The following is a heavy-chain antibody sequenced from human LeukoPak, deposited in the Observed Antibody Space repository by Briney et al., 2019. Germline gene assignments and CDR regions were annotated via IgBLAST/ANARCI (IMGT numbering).Heavy chain of an antibody. CDR2: IYHSGST. J-gene: IGHJ6*03. V-gene: IGHV4-38-2*02. Sequence: PSETLSLTCTVSGYSISSGYYWGWIRQPPGKGLEWIGSIYHSGSTYYNPSPKSRVTISVDTSKNQFSLKLSSVTAADTAVYYCARSSHSSGWSGSYYYYMDVWGKGTTVTVSS. CDR3: ARSSHSSGWSGSYYYYMDV. D-gene: IGHD6-19*01. CDR1: GYSISSGYY.